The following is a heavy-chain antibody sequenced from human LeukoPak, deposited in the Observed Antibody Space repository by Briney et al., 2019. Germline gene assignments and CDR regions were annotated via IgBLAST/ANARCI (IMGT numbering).Heavy chain of an antibody. V-gene: IGHV4-59*08. CDR1: GGSISSYY. D-gene: IGHD2-21*02. CDR2: IYYSGST. J-gene: IGHJ4*02. CDR3: ARRRSGDDCYSE. Sequence: SETLSLTCTVSGGSISSYYWSWIRQPPGKGLEWIGYIYYSGSTNYNPSLKSRVTISVDTSKNQFSLKLSSVTAADTAVYYCARRRSGDDCYSEWGQGTLVTVSS.